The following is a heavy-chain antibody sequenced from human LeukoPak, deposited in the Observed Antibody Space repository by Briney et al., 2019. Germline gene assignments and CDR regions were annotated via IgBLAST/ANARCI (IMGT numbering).Heavy chain of an antibody. J-gene: IGHJ4*02. Sequence: SETLSLTCSVSGGSIISGNYYWGWIRQPPGKGLEWIGSIYQSGSVSSYYNPSLKSRVTIFGDTSKNQFFLRLSSVTAADTAVYYCASTLRFLPYRRFDYWGQGTLVTVPS. CDR2: IYQSGSVSS. CDR3: ASTLRFLPYRRFDY. V-gene: IGHV4-39*01. CDR1: GGSIISGNYY. D-gene: IGHD3-3*01.